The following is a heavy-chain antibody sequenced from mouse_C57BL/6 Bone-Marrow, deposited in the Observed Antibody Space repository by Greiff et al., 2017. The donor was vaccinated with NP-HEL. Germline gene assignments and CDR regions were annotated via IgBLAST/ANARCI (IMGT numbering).Heavy chain of an antibody. CDR1: GYTFTSYW. V-gene: IGHV1-55*01. J-gene: IGHJ2*01. CDR2: IYPGSGST. CDR3: ALIYDGYYYFDY. Sequence: VKLQQPGAELVKPGASVKMSCKASGYTFTSYWITWVKQRPGQGLEWIGDIYPGSGSTNYNEKFKSKATLTVDTSSSTAYMQLSSLTSEDSAVYYCALIYDGYYYFDYWGQGTTLTVSS. D-gene: IGHD2-3*01.